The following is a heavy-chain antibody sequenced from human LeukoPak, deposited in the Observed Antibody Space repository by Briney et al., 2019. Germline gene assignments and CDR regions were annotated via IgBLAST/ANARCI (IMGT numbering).Heavy chain of an antibody. CDR1: GGSISSTDYY. CDR2: IYYSGTT. Sequence: SETLSLTCTVSGGSISSTDYYWGWIRQSPGKGLEWIGCIYYSGTTYHNPSLKSRVTISIDTSKNQFSLKLNSVTAADTAVYYCARQGEPTAXSHLDVWGRXTTVTVFS. V-gene: IGHV4-39*01. D-gene: IGHD1-14*01. J-gene: IGHJ6*03. CDR3: ARQGEPTAXSHLDV.